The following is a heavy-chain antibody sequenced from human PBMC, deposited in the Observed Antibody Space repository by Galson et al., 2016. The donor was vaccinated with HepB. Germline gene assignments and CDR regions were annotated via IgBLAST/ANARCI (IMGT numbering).Heavy chain of an antibody. J-gene: IGHJ3*01. CDR2: INHSGST. CDR3: ARCSAQRVSIFGVAISHWDAFDV. CDR1: GGSFGGYY. V-gene: IGHV4-34*01. Sequence: ETLSLTCAVYGGSFGGYYWSWIRQPPGKGLEWIGEINHSGSTNSNPSLKSRVTISIDTSKNQFSLKLRSVTAADTAVYYCARCSAQRVSIFGVAISHWDAFDVWGQGTMVTVSS. D-gene: IGHD3-3*01.